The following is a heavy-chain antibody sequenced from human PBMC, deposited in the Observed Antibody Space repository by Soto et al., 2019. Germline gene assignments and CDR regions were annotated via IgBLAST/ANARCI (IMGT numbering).Heavy chain of an antibody. Sequence: QITLNESGPTVVRPTETLTLTCRFSGFSLTTSGVGVGWIRQSPGKAPEWLALIYWDDDKRYSASLKSRLTTPRKPPKTRVVLQVSALDQTDKAPYSCANGVFGTVFGLVPPTAFYFDFWGQGTPVAVSS. CDR2: IYWDDDK. V-gene: IGHV2-5*02. J-gene: IGHJ4*02. D-gene: IGHD3-3*01. CDR3: ANGVFGTVFGLVPPTAFYFDF. CDR1: GFSLTTSGVG.